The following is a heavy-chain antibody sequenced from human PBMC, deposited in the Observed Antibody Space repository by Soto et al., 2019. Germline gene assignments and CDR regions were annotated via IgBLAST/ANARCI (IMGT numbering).Heavy chain of an antibody. CDR2: IYYSGST. Sequence: PSETLSLTCTVSGGSISSGGYYWSWIRQHPGKGLEWIGYIYYSGSTYYNPSLKSRVTISVDTSKNQFSLKLSSVTAADTAVYYCARNVPSSSWYVDYWGQGTLVTVSS. V-gene: IGHV4-31*03. J-gene: IGHJ4*02. D-gene: IGHD6-13*01. CDR1: GGSISSGGYY. CDR3: ARNVPSSSWYVDY.